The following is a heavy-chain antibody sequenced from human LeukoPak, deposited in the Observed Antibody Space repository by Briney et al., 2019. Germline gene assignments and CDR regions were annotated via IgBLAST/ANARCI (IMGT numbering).Heavy chain of an antibody. V-gene: IGHV3-30*02. J-gene: IGHJ4*02. Sequence: GGSLRLSCAASGFTFSSYGMHWVRQAPGKGLEWVAFIRHNGSNKYYADSPKGRFTISRDNSKNTLYLQMNSLRAEATAAYYCAKEYCSSTSCYVSDWGQGTLVTVSS. D-gene: IGHD2-2*01. CDR2: IRHNGSNK. CDR1: GFTFSSYG. CDR3: AKEYCSSTSCYVSD.